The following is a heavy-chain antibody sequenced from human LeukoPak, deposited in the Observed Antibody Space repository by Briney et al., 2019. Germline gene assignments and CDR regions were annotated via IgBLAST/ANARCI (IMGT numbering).Heavy chain of an antibody. CDR3: AKEWGGADDY. CDR1: GFSVSTYA. CDR2: ISVSGDNT. V-gene: IGHV3-23*01. Sequence: GGSLRLSCAASGFSVSTYAVSWVRQAPGKGLEWVSAISVSGDNTYYADSVKGRFTLFRDNSKNTLYLQMNRLRVEDTAVYYRAKEWGGADDYWGQGTLVTVSS. J-gene: IGHJ4*02. D-gene: IGHD3-16*01.